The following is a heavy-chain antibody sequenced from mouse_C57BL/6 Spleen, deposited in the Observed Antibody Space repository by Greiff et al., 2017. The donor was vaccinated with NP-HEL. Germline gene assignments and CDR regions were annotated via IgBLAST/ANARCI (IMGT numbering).Heavy chain of an antibody. Sequence: ESGPGLVKPSQSLSLTCSVTGYSITSGYYWNWIRQFPGNQLEWMGYISYDGSNNYNPSLKNRISITRDTSKNQFFLKLNSVTTEDTATYYCAREGTTVVAEDYAMDYWGQGTSVTVSS. CDR3: AREGTTVVAEDYAMDY. V-gene: IGHV3-6*01. J-gene: IGHJ4*01. CDR2: ISYDGSN. CDR1: GYSITSGYY. D-gene: IGHD1-1*01.